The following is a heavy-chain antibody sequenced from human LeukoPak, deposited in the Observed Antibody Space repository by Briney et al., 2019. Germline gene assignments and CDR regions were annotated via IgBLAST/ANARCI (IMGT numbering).Heavy chain of an antibody. Sequence: SETLSLTCTVSGGSISSSSYYWGWIRQPPGKGLEWIGSIYYSGSTYYNPSLKSRVTISVDTSKNQFSLKLNSVTAADTAVYYCASSIAVAGRGPFDIWGQGTMVTVSS. CDR3: ASSIAVAGRGPFDI. J-gene: IGHJ3*02. V-gene: IGHV4-39*01. CDR1: GGSISSSSYY. CDR2: IYYSGST. D-gene: IGHD6-19*01.